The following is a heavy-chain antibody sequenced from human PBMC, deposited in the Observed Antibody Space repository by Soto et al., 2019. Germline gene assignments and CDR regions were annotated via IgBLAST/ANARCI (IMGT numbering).Heavy chain of an antibody. D-gene: IGHD3-3*01. J-gene: IGHJ4*02. CDR3: AKERIPIFGVVIPQPFDY. V-gene: IGHV3-23*01. CDR2: IRGRGGST. CDR1: GFTFSSYA. Sequence: GSLRLSCAASGFTFSSYAMSWVRQAPGKGLEWVSTIRGRGGSTHYADAGKGRFTVSRDNSKNTLYLQMNSLRAEDTAVYYCAKERIPIFGVVIPQPFDYWGQGTLVTVSS.